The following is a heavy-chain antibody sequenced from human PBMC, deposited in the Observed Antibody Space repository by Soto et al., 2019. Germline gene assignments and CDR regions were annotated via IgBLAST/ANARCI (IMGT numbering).Heavy chain of an antibody. J-gene: IGHJ6*02. Sequence: QVQLVQSGAEVKKPGSSVKVSCKASGGTFSSYTISWVRQAPGQGLEWMGRIIPILGIANYAQKFQGRVTITADKSTSTAYMELSSLRSEDTAVYYCARDHQRGLLWFGEPSEFYYGMDVWGQGTTVTVSS. V-gene: IGHV1-69*08. CDR1: GGTFSSYT. CDR3: ARDHQRGLLWFGEPSEFYYGMDV. CDR2: IIPILGIA. D-gene: IGHD3-10*01.